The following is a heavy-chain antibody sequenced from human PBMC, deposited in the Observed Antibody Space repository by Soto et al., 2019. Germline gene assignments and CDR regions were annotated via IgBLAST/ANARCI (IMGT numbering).Heavy chain of an antibody. J-gene: IGHJ6*02. CDR3: GRVPRSTRFGEESYGMDV. Sequence: SESLSLTCTVSGGSISSYSWSWIRQPPGKGLEWIGSIYYSGSTTYYPSLKSRVTISVDASKNKSSLKLSSVPAADTAVYYCGRVPRSTRFGEESYGMDVWGQGSTVTVSS. CDR2: IYYSGST. CDR1: GGSISSYS. D-gene: IGHD3-3*01. V-gene: IGHV4-59*01.